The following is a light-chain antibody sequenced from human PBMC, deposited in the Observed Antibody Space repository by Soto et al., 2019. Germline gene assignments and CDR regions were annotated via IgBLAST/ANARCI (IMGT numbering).Light chain of an antibody. J-gene: IGKJ2*01. CDR3: QHHSNWPPYT. V-gene: IGKV3-11*01. CDR2: DAS. CDR1: QTISSY. Sequence: EIVLTQSPATLSLSPGERATLSCRASQTISSYLAWYQQKPGQAPRLLIYDASNRATGIPARFSGSGSGSDFTLTISSREPEDVAVYYCQHHSNWPPYTFGQGTKLEIK.